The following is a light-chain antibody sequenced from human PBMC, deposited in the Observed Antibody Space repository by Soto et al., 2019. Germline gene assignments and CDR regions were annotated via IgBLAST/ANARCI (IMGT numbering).Light chain of an antibody. CDR3: QQYYSYPPT. CDR1: QGISSY. V-gene: IGKV1-8*01. CDR2: AAS. J-gene: IGKJ1*01. Sequence: AIRMTQSPSSFSASTGDRVTITCRASQGISSYLAWYQQKPGKAPKLLNYAASTLQSGVPSRFSGSGSGTDFTLTISCLQSEDFATYYCQQYYSYPPTFGQGTKV.